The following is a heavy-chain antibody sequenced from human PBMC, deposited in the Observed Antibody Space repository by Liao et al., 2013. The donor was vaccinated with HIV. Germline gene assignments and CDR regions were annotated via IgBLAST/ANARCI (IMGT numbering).Heavy chain of an antibody. D-gene: IGHD3-9*01. Sequence: QLQLQESGSGLVKPSQTLSLICAVSDTSISFAAYSWTWLRQPPGKGLEWIGYIYHSGNTYYNPSLKSRVIISMDRSKNQFSLNLTSVTAADAAVYYCARAGNYDVLTGHYNGAYDIWGRREEWSPSLQ. CDR3: ARAGNYDVLTGHYNGAYDI. CDR2: IYHSGNT. CDR1: DTSISFAAYS. V-gene: IGHV4-30-2*01. J-gene: IGHJ3*02.